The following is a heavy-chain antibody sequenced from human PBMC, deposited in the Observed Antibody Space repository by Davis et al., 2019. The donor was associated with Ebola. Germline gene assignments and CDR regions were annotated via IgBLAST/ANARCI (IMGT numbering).Heavy chain of an antibody. J-gene: IGHJ4*02. CDR3: ARVVGLGDISYDYFDN. CDR2: VDTAYGNK. D-gene: IGHD3-9*01. Sequence: ASVKVSCKASGYTFTSYAMHWVRQAPGQRLEWMGWVDTAYGNKGYSHNFQDRLTLTRDTSASIAYMELSSLKSEDTAVYYCARVVGLGDISYDYFDNWGQRTLVTVSS. CDR1: GYTFTSYA. V-gene: IGHV1-3*04.